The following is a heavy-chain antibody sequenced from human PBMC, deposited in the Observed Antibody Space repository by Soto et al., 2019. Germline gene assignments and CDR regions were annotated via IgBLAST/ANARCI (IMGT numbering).Heavy chain of an antibody. CDR1: GFTLSSNY. CDR2: IYSGGST. J-gene: IGHJ4*02. Sequence: GGSLRLSCVASGFTLSSNYMSWVRQAPGKGLEWVSVIYSGGSTYYADSVKGRFTISRDNSKNTLYLQMNSLRAEDTALYYCARVSTTAKTFEYWGQGTLVTVSS. D-gene: IGHD4-17*01. V-gene: IGHV3-53*01. CDR3: ARVSTTAKTFEY.